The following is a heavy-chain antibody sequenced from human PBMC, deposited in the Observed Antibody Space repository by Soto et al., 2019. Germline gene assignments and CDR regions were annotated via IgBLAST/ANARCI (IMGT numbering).Heavy chain of an antibody. CDR3: ARGGNYYDSSGYYYVAFDI. Sequence: GGSLRLSCAASGFTFSSYSMNWVRQAPGKGLEWVSSISSSSSYIYYADSVKVRFTISRDNAKNSLYLQMNSLRAEESAVYYCARGGNYYDSSGYYYVAFDIWGQGTMVTVSS. CDR2: ISSSSSYI. V-gene: IGHV3-21*01. D-gene: IGHD3-22*01. J-gene: IGHJ3*02. CDR1: GFTFSSYS.